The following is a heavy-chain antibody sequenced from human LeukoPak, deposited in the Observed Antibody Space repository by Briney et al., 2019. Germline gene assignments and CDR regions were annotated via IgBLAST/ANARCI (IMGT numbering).Heavy chain of an antibody. V-gene: IGHV3-30*18. CDR2: ISYDGSNK. CDR1: GFTFSNYG. Sequence: PGRSLRLSCAASGFTFSNYGMHWVRQAPGKGLEWVAVISYDGSNKYYADSVKGRFTISRDNSKNTLYLQMIRLRGEDTAVYYCAKDGGLTVTTYDAFDIWGQGTVVTVSS. J-gene: IGHJ3*02. CDR3: AKDGGLTVTTYDAFDI. D-gene: IGHD4-17*01.